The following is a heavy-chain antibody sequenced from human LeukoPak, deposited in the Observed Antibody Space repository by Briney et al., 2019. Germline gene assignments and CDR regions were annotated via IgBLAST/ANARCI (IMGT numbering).Heavy chain of an antibody. Sequence: ASVTVSCKASGYTFTSYYMHWVRQAPGQGLEWMGIINPSGGSTSYAQKFQGRVTMTRDTSTSTVYMELSSLRSEDTAVYYCARAGRLWLAKPVDRYWYFDLWGRGTLVTVSS. CDR1: GYTFTSYY. D-gene: IGHD6-19*01. J-gene: IGHJ2*01. V-gene: IGHV1-46*01. CDR2: INPSGGST. CDR3: ARAGRLWLAKPVDRYWYFDL.